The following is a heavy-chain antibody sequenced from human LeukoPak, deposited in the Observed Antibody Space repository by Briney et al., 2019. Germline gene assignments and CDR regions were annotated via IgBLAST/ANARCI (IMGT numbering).Heavy chain of an antibody. CDR1: GFTFSSYS. Sequence: GGSLRLSCAASGFTFSSYSMNWVRQAPGKGLEWVSYISSSSSTIYYADSVKGRFTIPRDNAKNSLYLQMNSLRAEDTAVYYCAAREGLGPAGPIDYWGQGTLVTVSS. D-gene: IGHD3-16*01. J-gene: IGHJ4*02. CDR2: ISSSSSTI. V-gene: IGHV3-48*04. CDR3: AAREGLGPAGPIDY.